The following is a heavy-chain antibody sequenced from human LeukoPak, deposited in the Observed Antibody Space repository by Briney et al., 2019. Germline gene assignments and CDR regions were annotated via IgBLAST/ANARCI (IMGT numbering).Heavy chain of an antibody. J-gene: IGHJ4*02. CDR2: IYYSGST. V-gene: IGHV4-59*01. CDR3: ARDNPCSGGSCYPDY. CDR1: GGSISSYY. D-gene: IGHD2-15*01. Sequence: SETLSLTCTVSGGSISSYYWSWIRQPPGKGLEWIGYIYYSGSTNYNPSLKSRVTISVDMSKNQFSPKLSSVTAADTAVYYCARDNPCSGGSCYPDYWGQGTLVTVSS.